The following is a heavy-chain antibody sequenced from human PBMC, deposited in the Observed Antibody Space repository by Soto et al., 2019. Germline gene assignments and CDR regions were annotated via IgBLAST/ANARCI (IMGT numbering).Heavy chain of an antibody. D-gene: IGHD2-15*01. V-gene: IGHV3-66*01. CDR1: GFIVSDTY. CDR3: AREPRYCRGGSCSITGDAYDV. J-gene: IGHJ3*01. CDR2: ISNRGDT. Sequence: GGSLRLSCTASGFIVSDTYVNWVRQAPGKGLEWVSVISNRGDTHYADSVRGRFSLSRDISDNTLHLQMNNLGVEDTAVYYCAREPRYCRGGSCSITGDAYDVWGQGTMVTVSS.